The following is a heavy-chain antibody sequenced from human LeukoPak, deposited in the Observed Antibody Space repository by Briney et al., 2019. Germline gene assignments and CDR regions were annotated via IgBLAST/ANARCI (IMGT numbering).Heavy chain of an antibody. CDR1: GYTFTGYY. CDR3: ARDASFFYDSSGDAFDI. Sequence: ASVKVSCKASGYTFTGYYMHWVRQAPGQGLEWMGWINPNSGNTNYAQKLQGRVTMTTDTSTSTAYMELRSLRSDDTAVYYCARDASFFYDSSGDAFDIWGQGTMVTVSS. J-gene: IGHJ3*02. D-gene: IGHD3-22*01. CDR2: INPNSGNT. V-gene: IGHV1-18*04.